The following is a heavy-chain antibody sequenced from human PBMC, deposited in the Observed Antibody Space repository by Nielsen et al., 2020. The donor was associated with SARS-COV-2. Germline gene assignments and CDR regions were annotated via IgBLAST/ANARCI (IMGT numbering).Heavy chain of an antibody. J-gene: IGHJ6*02. CDR2: IYFSGRT. D-gene: IGHD5-12*01. V-gene: IGHV4-31*03. Sequence: SETLSPPCPLHGSSISSGGYYWSWILHHPGKGLAWIGYIYFSGRTCYTPSLKSRVTISVDTSKNQFSLSLRSVTAADTAVYDCARESSGYDHYNYGMDVWGQGTTVTVSS. CDR3: ARESSGYDHYNYGMDV. CDR1: GSSISSGGYY.